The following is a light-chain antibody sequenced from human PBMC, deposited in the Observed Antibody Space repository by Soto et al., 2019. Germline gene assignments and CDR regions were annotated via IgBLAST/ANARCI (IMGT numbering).Light chain of an antibody. Sequence: ESVLTQSPATLSLSPGARATLSCSASQSVSSYLAWYQQRPGQAPRLLIYDASNRATGIPARFSGSGSETDFTLTISILEPEDVAVYYCQQRSNWPSTWTFGQGTKVEIK. J-gene: IGKJ1*01. V-gene: IGKV3-11*01. CDR1: QSVSSY. CDR3: QQRSNWPSTWT. CDR2: DAS.